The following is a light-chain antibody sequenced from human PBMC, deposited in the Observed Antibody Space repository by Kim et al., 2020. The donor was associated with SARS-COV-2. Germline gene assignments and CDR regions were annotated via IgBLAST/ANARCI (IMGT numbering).Light chain of an antibody. CDR3: QQAFT. Sequence: DIQMTQSPSSLSASVGDRVTITCRASHYITNLLNWYQQKPGKAPKLLIFAASTLQDGFPSRFSGSGSGTEFTLTINTLQPEDFATYYCQQAFTFGPGTKVEIK. CDR2: AAS. V-gene: IGKV1-39*01. CDR1: HYITNL. J-gene: IGKJ3*01.